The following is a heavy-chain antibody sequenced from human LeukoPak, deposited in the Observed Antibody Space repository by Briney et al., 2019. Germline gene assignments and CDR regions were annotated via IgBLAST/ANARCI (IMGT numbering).Heavy chain of an antibody. V-gene: IGHV3-15*04. CDR1: GFALSEAW. J-gene: IGHJ4*02. D-gene: IGHD3/OR15-3a*01. Sequence: TGGSLRLSCATSGFALSEAWMSWVRQAPGKGLEWVGNIDSRFGTGAVTYAAHVRGRFTISRDDAKNTLHVQMNSLKTEDTAVYYCTTNSSGLGGGQGTLVTVSS. CDR3: TTNSSGLG. CDR2: IDSRFGTGAV.